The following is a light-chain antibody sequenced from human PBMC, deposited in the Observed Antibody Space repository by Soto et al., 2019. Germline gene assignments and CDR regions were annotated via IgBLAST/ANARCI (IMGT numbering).Light chain of an antibody. V-gene: IGLV2-11*01. Sequence: QSVLTQPRSVSGSPVQSGTISCTGTSRDVGGYTFVSWFQQHPGKATKVLIYDVIKRPSEVPHHFSGSKSGNTASLTTSGLQAEDEADYFCCSYAGSYTHVFGTGTKVTVL. CDR2: DVI. CDR3: CSYAGSYTHV. CDR1: SRDVGGYTF. J-gene: IGLJ1*01.